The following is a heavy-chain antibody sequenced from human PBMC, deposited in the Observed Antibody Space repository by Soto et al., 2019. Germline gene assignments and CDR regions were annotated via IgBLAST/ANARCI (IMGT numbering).Heavy chain of an antibody. CDR2: IYYSGST. V-gene: IGHV4-31*03. D-gene: IGHD3-22*01. CDR1: GGSISSGGYY. Sequence: SETLSLTCTVSGGSISSGGYYWTWIRQHPGKGLEWIGYIYYSGSTYYNPSLKSRVTISVDTSKNQFSLKLSSVTAADTAVYYCAREKYDSSGRNWFDPWGQGTLVTVSS. CDR3: AREKYDSSGRNWFDP. J-gene: IGHJ5*02.